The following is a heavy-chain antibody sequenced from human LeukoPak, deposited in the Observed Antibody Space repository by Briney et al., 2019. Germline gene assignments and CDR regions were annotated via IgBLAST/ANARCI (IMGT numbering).Heavy chain of an antibody. CDR1: GVSISNSGYY. CDR3: ARHNGEQWPVDY. J-gene: IGHJ4*02. CDR2: VYYGGNT. D-gene: IGHD6-19*01. Sequence: PSETLSLTCAVSGVSISNSGYYWDWIRQPPGKGLEWIGNVYYGGNTYYNPSLKSRVTISVDMSKNQFSLKLSSVTAADTAVYYCARHNGEQWPVDYWGQGTLVTVSS. V-gene: IGHV4-39*01.